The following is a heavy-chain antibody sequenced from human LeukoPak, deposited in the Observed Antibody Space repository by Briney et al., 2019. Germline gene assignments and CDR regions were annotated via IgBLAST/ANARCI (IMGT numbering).Heavy chain of an antibody. CDR1: GGSFSGYY. Sequence: PSETLSLTCAVYGGSFSGYYWSWIRQPPGKGLEWIGEINHSGSTNYNPSLKSRVTISVDTSKNQFSLKLSSVTAADTAVYYCARGAGAMVPPAFDIWGQGTMVTVSS. CDR2: INHSGST. J-gene: IGHJ3*02. CDR3: ARGAGAMVPPAFDI. D-gene: IGHD5-18*01. V-gene: IGHV4-34*01.